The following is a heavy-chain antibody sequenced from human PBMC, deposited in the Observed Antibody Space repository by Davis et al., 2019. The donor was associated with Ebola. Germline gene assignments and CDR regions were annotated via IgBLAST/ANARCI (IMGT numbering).Heavy chain of an antibody. J-gene: IGHJ3*02. CDR3: ARTSRVGTTASASDI. CDR1: LRTFSNYA. D-gene: IGHD1-26*01. CDR2: SIPIFCTP. Sequence: SSVPVSRQPSLRTFSNYALIWLRQPPARGLEGMGGSIPIFCTPNYAQKFQGILTLTADESTSPAYMELGSLRSEDTAVYYCARTSRVGTTASASDIWGQGTMVTVSS. V-gene: IGHV1-69*13.